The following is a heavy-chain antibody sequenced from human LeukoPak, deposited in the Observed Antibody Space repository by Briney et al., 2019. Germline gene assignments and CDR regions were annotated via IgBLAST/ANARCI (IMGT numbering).Heavy chain of an antibody. CDR2: ISSSSSPI. V-gene: IGHV3-48*04. CDR1: GFTFSGYS. CDR3: STKSGAVDV. D-gene: IGHD6-25*01. J-gene: IGHJ6*04. Sequence: PGGSLRPSCAASGFTFSGYSMIWVRQPPGKGLEWVSYISSSSSPIFYADSVKGRFTISRDNAKNSLYLQMNSLRVEDTAVYYCSTKSGAVDVWGKGTTVTVSS.